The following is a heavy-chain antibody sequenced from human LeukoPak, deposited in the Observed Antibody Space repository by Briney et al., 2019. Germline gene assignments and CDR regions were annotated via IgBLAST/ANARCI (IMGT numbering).Heavy chain of an antibody. CDR2: INSDGSRT. Sequence: GGSLRLSCAASGFIFSGYWMHWVRQGPGKGLVWVPRINSDGSRTSYADSVEGRFTISRDNAKNTLYLQMSSLRAEDTAVYYCTTRSWTSMLLLDFDIWGQGTMVTVSS. V-gene: IGHV3-74*01. CDR1: GFIFSGYW. J-gene: IGHJ3*02. CDR3: TTRSWTSMLLLDFDI. D-gene: IGHD1-26*01.